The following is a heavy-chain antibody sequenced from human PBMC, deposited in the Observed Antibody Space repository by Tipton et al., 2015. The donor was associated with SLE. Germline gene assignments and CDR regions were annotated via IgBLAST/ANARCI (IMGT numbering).Heavy chain of an antibody. CDR2: IGHSGGT. CDR1: GGSFSDYF. V-gene: IGHV4-34*01. CDR3: ARATIEYSGSSPVDS. Sequence: GLVKPSETLSLTCAVYGGSFSDYFWTWIRQPPGKGLEWIGEIGHSGGTNYNPSLKSRVTISVDTSKSQFSLKLSSVTAADTALYYCARATIEYSGSSPVDSWGQGTLVTVSS. D-gene: IGHD6-6*01. J-gene: IGHJ4*02.